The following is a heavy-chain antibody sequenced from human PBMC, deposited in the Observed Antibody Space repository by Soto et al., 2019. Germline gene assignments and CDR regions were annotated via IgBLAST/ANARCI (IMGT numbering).Heavy chain of an antibody. J-gene: IGHJ4*01. D-gene: IGHD2-2*01. CDR3: TTDSLFTMTLVRFDL. CDR1: GDSVSSNSAA. CDR2: TYYRSKWYN. Sequence: SQTLSLTCAISGDSVSSNSAAWNWIRQSPSRGLEWLGRTYYRSKWYNDYAVSVKSRITINPDTSKNQFSLHLNSVIPEDTAVYYCTTDSLFTMTLVRFDLWGHGTLVTVSS. V-gene: IGHV6-1*01.